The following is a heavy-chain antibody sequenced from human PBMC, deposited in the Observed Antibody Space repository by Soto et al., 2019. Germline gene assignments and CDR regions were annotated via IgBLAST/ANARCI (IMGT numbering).Heavy chain of an antibody. CDR1: GGSISSSSYY. V-gene: IGHV4-39*01. CDR3: ARIMTTEPVFDY. D-gene: IGHD4-17*01. J-gene: IGHJ4*02. Sequence: SETLSLTCTVSGGSISSSSYYWGWIRQPPGKGLEWIGSIYYSGSTYYNTSLKSRVTISVDTSKNQFSLKLSSVTAADTAVYYCARIMTTEPVFDYWGQGTLVTVSS. CDR2: IYYSGST.